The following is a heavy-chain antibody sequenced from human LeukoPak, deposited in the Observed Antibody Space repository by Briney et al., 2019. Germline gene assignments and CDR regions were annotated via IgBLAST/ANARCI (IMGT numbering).Heavy chain of an antibody. J-gene: IGHJ4*02. Sequence: ASVKVSCKTSGYAFTNYDINWVRQAPGQGLEWMGWMHPDNGNTGYAQKFQGRVTMTRNTYITTAYMELRSLRSDDTAVYYCARGAHSGTTRDWGQGTLVTVSS. V-gene: IGHV1-8*01. CDR2: MHPDNGNT. D-gene: IGHD1-7*01. CDR1: GYAFTNYD. CDR3: ARGAHSGTTRD.